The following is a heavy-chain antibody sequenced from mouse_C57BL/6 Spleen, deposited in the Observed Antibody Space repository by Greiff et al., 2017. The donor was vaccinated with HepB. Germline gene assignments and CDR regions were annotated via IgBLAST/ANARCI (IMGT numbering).Heavy chain of an antibody. J-gene: IGHJ4*01. CDR3: ARNYEGAMDY. D-gene: IGHD2-4*01. CDR1: GYTFTSYW. Sequence: QVQLQQPGAELVMPGASVKLSCKASGYTFTSYWMHWVKQRPGQGLEWIGEIDPSDSYTNYNQKFKGKSTLTVDKSSSTAYMQLSSLTSEDSAVYYCARNYEGAMDYWGQGTSVTVSS. CDR2: IDPSDSYT. V-gene: IGHV1-69*01.